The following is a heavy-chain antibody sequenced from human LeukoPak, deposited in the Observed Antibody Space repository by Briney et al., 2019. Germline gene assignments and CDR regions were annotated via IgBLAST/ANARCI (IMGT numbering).Heavy chain of an antibody. Sequence: ASVKVSCKASGYTFTAYSMHWVRQAPGQGLEYMGWINPNSGDTNYAQKFQGRVTMTRDTSMSTAYMELSGLRFDDTAVYYCAREAEAFDIWGQGTLVTVSS. V-gene: IGHV1-2*02. J-gene: IGHJ3*02. CDR2: INPNSGDT. CDR1: GYTFTAYS. CDR3: AREAEAFDI.